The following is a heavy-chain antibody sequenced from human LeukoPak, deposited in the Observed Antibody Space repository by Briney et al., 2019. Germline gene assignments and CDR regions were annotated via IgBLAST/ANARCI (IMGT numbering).Heavy chain of an antibody. V-gene: IGHV3-23*01. Sequence: GGSLRLSCAASGFTFSSYATSWVRQAPGKGLEWVSAISGSGGSTYYADSVKGRFTISRDNSKNTLYLQMNSLRAEDTAVYYCAKGGRFLEWLLYDAFDIWGQGTMVTVSS. CDR3: AKGGRFLEWLLYDAFDI. D-gene: IGHD3-3*01. J-gene: IGHJ3*02. CDR1: GFTFSSYA. CDR2: ISGSGGST.